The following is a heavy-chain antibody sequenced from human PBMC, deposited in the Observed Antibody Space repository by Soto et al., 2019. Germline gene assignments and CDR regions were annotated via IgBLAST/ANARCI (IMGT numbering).Heavy chain of an antibody. CDR1: GGSISNNSYY. Sequence: PSETLSLTCTVSGGSISNNSYYWGWIRQPPGKGLEWIGSIYYSESTYYNPSLKSRATISVDTSKNLFSLDLSSVTAADTAVYYCARHSTRRTSYSPFEYWGQGALVTVSS. CDR3: ARHSTRRTSYSPFEY. V-gene: IGHV4-39*01. D-gene: IGHD1-26*01. CDR2: IYYSEST. J-gene: IGHJ4*02.